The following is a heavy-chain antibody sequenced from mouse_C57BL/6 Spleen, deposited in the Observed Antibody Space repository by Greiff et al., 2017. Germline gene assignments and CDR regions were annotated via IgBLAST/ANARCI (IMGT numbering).Heavy chain of an antibody. CDR1: GYAFSSSW. CDR3: ARDYGSSFYYFDY. V-gene: IGHV1-82*01. D-gene: IGHD1-1*01. J-gene: IGHJ2*01. CDR2: IYPGDGDT. Sequence: QVQLQQSGPELVKPGASVKISCKASGYAFSSSWMNRVKQRPGKGLEWIGRIYPGDGDTNYNGKFKGKATLTADTSSSTAYMQRSSLTPQNSAVYSCARDYGSSFYYFDYWGQDTTLSVSS.